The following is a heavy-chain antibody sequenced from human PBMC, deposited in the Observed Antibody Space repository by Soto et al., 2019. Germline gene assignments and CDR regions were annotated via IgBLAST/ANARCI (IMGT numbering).Heavy chain of an antibody. CDR1: GGSISSYY. CDR2: IYYSGST. J-gene: IGHJ4*02. V-gene: IGHV4-59*01. CDR3: ARYGSSSAYFQY. D-gene: IGHD6-6*01. Sequence: QVQLQESGPGLVKPSETLALTCTVSGGSISSYYWSWVRQPPGKGLEWIGDIYYSGSTTYNPSLRSRVTISVDTSKNQFSLKLTSVTAADTAVYYCARYGSSSAYFQYWGQGTLVTVSS.